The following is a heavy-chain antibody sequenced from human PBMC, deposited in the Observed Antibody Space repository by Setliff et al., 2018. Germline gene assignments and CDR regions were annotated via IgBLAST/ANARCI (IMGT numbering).Heavy chain of an antibody. CDR2: IIPIFGTA. D-gene: IGHD4-17*01. CDR3: ARDLIDPDYGDYLSFYYYGMDV. Sequence: ASVKVSCKASGGTFSSYDISWVRQAPGQGLEWMGRIIPIFGTANYAQKFQGRVTITADKSTSTAYMELSRLRSEDTAVYYCARDLIDPDYGDYLSFYYYGMDVWGQGTTVTVSS. CDR1: GGTFSSYD. V-gene: IGHV1-69*06. J-gene: IGHJ6*02.